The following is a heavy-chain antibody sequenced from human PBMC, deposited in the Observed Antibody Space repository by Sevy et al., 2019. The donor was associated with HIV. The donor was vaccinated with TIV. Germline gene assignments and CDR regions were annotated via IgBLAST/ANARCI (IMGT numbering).Heavy chain of an antibody. Sequence: SETLSLTCAVSGGSISTDLYSWNWIRQPPGKGLEWIGYIFHSGNTYYNPSLKSRVTISIDRSKNQFSLNLSSVTAADTSVYYCARSSSAYPYHFDYWGQGTLVTVSS. V-gene: IGHV4-30-2*01. CDR2: IFHSGNT. CDR3: ARSSSAYPYHFDY. J-gene: IGHJ4*02. CDR1: GGSISTDLYS.